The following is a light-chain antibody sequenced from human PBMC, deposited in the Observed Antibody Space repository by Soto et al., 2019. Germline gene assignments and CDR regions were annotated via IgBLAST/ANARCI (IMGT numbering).Light chain of an antibody. Sequence: DVQMTQSPSTLSASVGDRVTITCQASQDINNFLNWYQQKPGKAPELLIYDVSDLKTGVASRGSGCGSRADFTLVITSLLPEDIATYYRQQYHNLPLTFGQGTRLEIK. CDR2: DVS. J-gene: IGKJ5*01. CDR1: QDINNF. V-gene: IGKV1-33*01. CDR3: QQYHNLPLT.